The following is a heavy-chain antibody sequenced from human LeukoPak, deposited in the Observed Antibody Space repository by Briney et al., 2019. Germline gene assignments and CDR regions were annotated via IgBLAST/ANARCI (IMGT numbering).Heavy chain of an antibody. Sequence: PGGSLRLSCAASGFTFSSYGLSWVRQAPGKGLEWVSAISYSGGTTYYAESVKGRFTISRDNSKNTLYLQMISLRVEDTAVYYCAKGVPQWGIYHPFDYWGQGTLVTVSS. J-gene: IGHJ4*02. CDR3: AKGVPQWGIYHPFDY. D-gene: IGHD3-16*02. CDR2: ISYSGGTT. CDR1: GFTFSSYG. V-gene: IGHV3-23*01.